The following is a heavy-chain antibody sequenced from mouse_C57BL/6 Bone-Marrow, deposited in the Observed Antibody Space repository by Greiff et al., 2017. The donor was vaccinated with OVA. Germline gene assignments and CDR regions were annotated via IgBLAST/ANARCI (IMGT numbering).Heavy chain of an antibody. Sequence: DVKLQESGAELVRPGSSVKMSCKTSGYTFTSYGINWVKQRPGQGLEWIGYIYIGNGYTEYNEKFKGKATLTSDTSSSTAYMQLSSLTSEDSAIYFCASTYYSNYNYFDYWGQGTTLTVSS. CDR2: IYIGNGYT. CDR3: ASTYYSNYNYFDY. D-gene: IGHD2-5*01. CDR1: GYTFTSYG. V-gene: IGHV1-58*01. J-gene: IGHJ2*01.